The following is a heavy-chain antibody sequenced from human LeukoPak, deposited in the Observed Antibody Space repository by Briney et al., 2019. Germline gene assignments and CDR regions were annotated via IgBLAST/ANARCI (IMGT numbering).Heavy chain of an antibody. CDR1: GGTFSSYA. J-gene: IGHJ3*02. Sequence: GASVKVSCKASGGTFSSYAISWVRQAPGQGLEWMGRIIPILGIANYAQKFQGKVTITADKSTSTAYMELSSLRSEDTAVYYCASEQAALYCSGGSCYDAFDIWGQGTMVTVSS. V-gene: IGHV1-69*04. D-gene: IGHD2-15*01. CDR3: ASEQAALYCSGGSCYDAFDI. CDR2: IIPILGIA.